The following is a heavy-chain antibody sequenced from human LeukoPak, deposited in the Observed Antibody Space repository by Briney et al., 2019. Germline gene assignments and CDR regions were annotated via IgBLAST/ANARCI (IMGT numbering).Heavy chain of an antibody. CDR2: IYTGGTT. CDR1: GFTVSTIY. V-gene: IGHV3-53*01. CDR3: AKDLSELRSSAVDV. J-gene: IGHJ3*01. D-gene: IGHD5-12*01. Sequence: GGSLRLSCAASGFTVSTIYMSWVRQAPGKGLEWVSVIYTGGTTYYTDSVKGRFTISRDNSKNTLFLQMDSLRAEDTAVYYCAKDLSELRSSAVDVWGQGTMVTVSS.